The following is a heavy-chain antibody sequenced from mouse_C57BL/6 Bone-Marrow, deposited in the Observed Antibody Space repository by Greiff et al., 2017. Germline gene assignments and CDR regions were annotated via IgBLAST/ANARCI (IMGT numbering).Heavy chain of an antibody. CDR1: GYTFTSYW. CDR3: AREERAHYYGSSYGFAY. V-gene: IGHV1-69*01. Sequence: QVQLQQPGAELVMPGASVKLSCKASGYTFTSYWMHWVKQRPGQGLEWIGEIDPSDSYTNYNQKFKGKSTLTVDKSSSTDYMQLSSLTSEDSAVYYCAREERAHYYGSSYGFAYWGQGTLVTVSA. CDR2: IDPSDSYT. D-gene: IGHD1-1*01. J-gene: IGHJ3*01.